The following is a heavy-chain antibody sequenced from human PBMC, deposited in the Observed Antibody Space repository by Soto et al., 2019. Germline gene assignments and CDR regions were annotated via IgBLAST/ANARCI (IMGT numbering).Heavy chain of an antibody. CDR3: ARNVDTAMPEPDYYYYYMDV. CDR2: ISGSGGST. Sequence: GGSLRLSCAASGFTFSSYAMSWVRQAPGKGLEWVSAISGSGGSTYYADSVKGRFTISRDNSKNTLYLQMNSLRAEDTAVYYCARNVDTAMPEPDYYYYYMDVWGKGTTVTVSS. CDR1: GFTFSSYA. D-gene: IGHD5-18*01. V-gene: IGHV3-23*01. J-gene: IGHJ6*03.